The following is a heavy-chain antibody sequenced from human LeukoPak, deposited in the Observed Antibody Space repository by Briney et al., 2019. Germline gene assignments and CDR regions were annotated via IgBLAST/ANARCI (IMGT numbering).Heavy chain of an antibody. CDR3: AREAVVAAAGTGWFDP. Sequence: GGSLRLSCAASEFTFSSYSMNWVRQAPGKGLEWVSYITNSGNSKSYADSVKGRFTISRDNAKNSLYLQMNSLRAEDTAVYYCAREAVVAAAGTGWFDPWGQGTLVTVSS. J-gene: IGHJ5*02. D-gene: IGHD6-13*01. CDR1: EFTFSSYS. V-gene: IGHV3-48*04. CDR2: ITNSGNSK.